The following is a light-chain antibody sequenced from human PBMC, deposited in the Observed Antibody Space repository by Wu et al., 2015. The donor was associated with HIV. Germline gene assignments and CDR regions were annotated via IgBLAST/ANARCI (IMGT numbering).Light chain of an antibody. V-gene: IGKV3-20*01. CDR1: ESVRSES. CDR3: QQYASSPWT. J-gene: IGKJ1*01. CDR2: DAA. Sequence: ERITLSCRASESVRSESXAWYQQKSGQSPTLLIFDAASRPSGVPDRFRGSASGTNLLFVLTINRLETEDSALYYCQQYASSPWTFGQGTKLEIK.